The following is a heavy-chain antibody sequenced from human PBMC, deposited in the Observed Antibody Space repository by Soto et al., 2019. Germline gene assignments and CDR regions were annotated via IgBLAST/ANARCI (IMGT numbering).Heavy chain of an antibody. J-gene: IGHJ4*02. CDR3: ARVDAVVKSDY. D-gene: IGHD2-15*01. Sequence: QVQLQQWGAGLLKPSETLSLTCAVYGGSFSGYYWSWIRQPPGKGLEWIGEINHSGSTNYNPSLSSRVTISVDTSKNQFSLKLSSVTAADTAVYYCARVDAVVKSDYWGQGTLVTVSS. V-gene: IGHV4-34*01. CDR1: GGSFSGYY. CDR2: INHSGST.